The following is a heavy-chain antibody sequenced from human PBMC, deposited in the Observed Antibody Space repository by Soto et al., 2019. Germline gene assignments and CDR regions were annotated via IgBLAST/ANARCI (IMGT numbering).Heavy chain of an antibody. CDR2: ISYDGSNK. D-gene: IGHD2-15*01. CDR3: AKDGLYCSGGSCYGDNWFDP. J-gene: IGHJ5*02. Sequence: GGSLRLSCAASGFTFSSYGMHWVRQAPGKGLEWVAVISYDGSNKYYADSVKGRFTISRDNSKNTLYLQMNSLRAEDTAVYYCAKDGLYCSGGSCYGDNWFDPWGQGTLVTVSS. CDR1: GFTFSSYG. V-gene: IGHV3-30*18.